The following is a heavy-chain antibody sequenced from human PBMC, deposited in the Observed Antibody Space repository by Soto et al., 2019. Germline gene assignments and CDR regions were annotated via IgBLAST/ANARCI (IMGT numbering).Heavy chain of an antibody. V-gene: IGHV1-8*01. D-gene: IGHD1-26*01. Sequence: QVQLVQSGAEVKKPGASVKVSCKASGYTFTSYDIHWVRQATGQGLEWMGWMNPYSANTGYAQTFQGRVTMPRDTSISTAYMELRSLRSEDTAVYYCARVFTVRRGSGSDYWGQGTLVTVS. J-gene: IGHJ4*02. CDR1: GYTFTSYD. CDR2: MNPYSANT. CDR3: ARVFTVRRGSGSDY.